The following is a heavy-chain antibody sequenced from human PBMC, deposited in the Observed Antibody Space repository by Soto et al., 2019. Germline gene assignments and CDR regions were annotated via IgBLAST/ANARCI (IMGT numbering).Heavy chain of an antibody. V-gene: IGHV1-46*02. CDR2: INPSGDGT. CDR3: ARVALGYDYADV. CDR1: GYTFKAVY. J-gene: IGHJ6*02. Sequence: ASVQVSFKAFGYTFKAVYMHWVRQAPGQGLEWMGVINPSGDGTSYAQKFQGRVTMTRDTSTSTVYMELSSLRSEDTAVYYCARVALGYDYADVWGQGTTVT. D-gene: IGHD4-17*01.